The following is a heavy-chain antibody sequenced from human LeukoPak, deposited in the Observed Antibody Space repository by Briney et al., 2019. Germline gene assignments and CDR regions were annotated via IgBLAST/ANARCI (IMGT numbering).Heavy chain of an antibody. CDR2: INHSGST. Sequence: PSETLSLTCAVYGGSFSGYYWSWIRQPPGKGLEWIGEINHSGSTSYNPSLKSRVTISVDTSKNQFSLKLSSVTAADTAVYYCARVPRGVAVAGTRKYYFDYWGQGTLVTVSS. CDR3: ARVPRGVAVAGTRKYYFDY. D-gene: IGHD6-19*01. CDR1: GGSFSGYY. V-gene: IGHV4-34*01. J-gene: IGHJ4*02.